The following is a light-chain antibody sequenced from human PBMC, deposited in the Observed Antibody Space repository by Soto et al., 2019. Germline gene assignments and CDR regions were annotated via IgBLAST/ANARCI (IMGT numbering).Light chain of an antibody. J-gene: IGKJ5*01. CDR3: QQYNNWPPIT. Sequence: ETVMTQSPATLSVSPGEGATLSCRASQSVSINLAWYQQKPGQAPRLLISGASTRATGIPARFSGSGSGTEFTLTISSLQSEDFAVYYCQQYNNWPPITFGQGTRLEIK. V-gene: IGKV3-15*01. CDR1: QSVSIN. CDR2: GAS.